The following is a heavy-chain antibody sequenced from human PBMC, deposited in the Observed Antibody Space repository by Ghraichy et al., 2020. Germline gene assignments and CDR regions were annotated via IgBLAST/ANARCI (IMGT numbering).Heavy chain of an antibody. V-gene: IGHV3-21*01. CDR1: GFTFKTYT. CDR3: ASPRIAVAGPSTFDI. D-gene: IGHD6-19*01. Sequence: GGSLRLSCAASGFTFKTYTMNWVRQAPGKGLEWVSSISSSSSYIYYADSVKGRFTISRDNAKSSLYLQMNSLRAEDTAVYYCASPRIAVAGPSTFDIWGQGTMVTVSS. CDR2: ISSSSSYI. J-gene: IGHJ3*02.